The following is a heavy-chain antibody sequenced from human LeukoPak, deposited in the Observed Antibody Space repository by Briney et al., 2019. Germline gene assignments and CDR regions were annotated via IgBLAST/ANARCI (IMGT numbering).Heavy chain of an antibody. V-gene: IGHV3-7*01. CDR2: INQDGSEK. D-gene: IGHD6-19*01. CDR3: AKEDLAVAGTGYFQH. CDR1: GFTFSSYW. Sequence: GGSLRLSCAASGFTFSSYWMSWVRQAPGKGLEWVANINQDGSEKYYADSVKGRFTISRDNSKNTLYLQMNSLRAEDTAVYYCAKEDLAVAGTGYFQHWGQGTLVTVSS. J-gene: IGHJ1*01.